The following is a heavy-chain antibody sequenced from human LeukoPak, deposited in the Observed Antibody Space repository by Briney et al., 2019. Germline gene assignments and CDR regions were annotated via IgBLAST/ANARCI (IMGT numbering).Heavy chain of an antibody. D-gene: IGHD2-15*01. Sequence: GASLKVSCKASGYTFTSYAMNWVRQAPGQGLEWMGWIDTNTGNPTYAQGFTGRFVFSLDTSVSTAYLEISSLKAEDTAVYYCARAAYCSDSSCYSRDWGQGTLVTVSS. CDR2: IDTNTGNP. CDR3: ARAAYCSDSSCYSRD. J-gene: IGHJ4*02. CDR1: GYTFTSYA. V-gene: IGHV7-4-1*02.